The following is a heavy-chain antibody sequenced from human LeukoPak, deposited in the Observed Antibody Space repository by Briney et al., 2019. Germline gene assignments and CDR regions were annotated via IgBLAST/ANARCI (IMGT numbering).Heavy chain of an antibody. CDR2: IYTSGST. V-gene: IGHV4-61*02. Sequence: PSQTLSLTCTVSGGSISSGSYYWSWIRQPAGKGLEWIGRIYTSGSTNYNPSLKSRVTISVDTSKNQFSLKLSSVTAADTAVYYCARARSGWYYFDYWGQGTLVTVSS. D-gene: IGHD6-19*01. J-gene: IGHJ4*02. CDR3: ARARSGWYYFDY. CDR1: GGSISSGSYY.